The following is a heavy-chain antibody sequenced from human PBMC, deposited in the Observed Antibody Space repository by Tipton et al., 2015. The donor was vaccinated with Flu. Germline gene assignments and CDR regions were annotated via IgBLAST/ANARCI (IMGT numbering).Heavy chain of an antibody. D-gene: IGHD6-6*01. CDR2: INHGGST. Sequence: TLSLTCAVYGGSFSGYYWSWIRQPPGKGLEWIGEINHGGSTNYNPSLKSRVTISVDTSKNQFSLKLSSVTAADTAVYYCARAPSGGSSIAARPNWFDPWGQGNLVTVSS. CDR3: ARAPSGGSSIAARPNWFDP. CDR1: GGSFSGYY. V-gene: IGHV4-34*01. J-gene: IGHJ5*02.